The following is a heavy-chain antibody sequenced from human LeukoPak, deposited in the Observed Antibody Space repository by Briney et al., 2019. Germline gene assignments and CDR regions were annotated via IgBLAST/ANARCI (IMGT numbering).Heavy chain of an antibody. J-gene: IGHJ4*02. D-gene: IGHD1-26*01. CDR3: ARGIGAGRDYFDY. Sequence: PSETLSLTCTVSGDSISSGNYHWSWIRQPAGEGLEWIGRMYISGTSNYNPSLKSRVSISVDTSRNQVSLKLTSVTTADTAVYYCARGIGAGRDYFDYWGQGTLVTVSS. V-gene: IGHV4-61*02. CDR2: MYISGTS. CDR1: GDSISSGNYH.